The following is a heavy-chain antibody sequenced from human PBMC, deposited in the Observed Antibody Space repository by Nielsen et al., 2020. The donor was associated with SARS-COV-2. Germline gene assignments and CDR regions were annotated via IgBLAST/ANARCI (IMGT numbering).Heavy chain of an antibody. CDR1: GYSINRYG. Sequence: ASVKVSCKASGYSINRYGMVWLRQAPGQGLEWMGWISGYNGDTKSTQKFQGRVIMTIDTSTSTAYMELRSLRSDDTAVYYCARVGTIGGGFDPWGQGTLVTVSS. D-gene: IGHD3-16*01. CDR2: ISGYNGDT. J-gene: IGHJ5*02. CDR3: ARVGTIGGGFDP. V-gene: IGHV1-18*01.